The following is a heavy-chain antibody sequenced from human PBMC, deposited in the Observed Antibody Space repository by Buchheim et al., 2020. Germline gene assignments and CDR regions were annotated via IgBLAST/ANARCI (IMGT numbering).Heavy chain of an antibody. V-gene: IGHV4-34*01. CDR1: GGSFSGYY. CDR3: ASIHKRGYSYGY. Sequence: QVQLQQWGAGLLKPSETLSLTCAVYGGSFSGYYWSWIRQPPGKGLEWIGEINHRGRTNYNPSLKSGVTIYVDRSKNQFSLKLSSVTAADTAVYYCASIHKRGYSYGYWGQGTL. CDR2: INHRGRT. D-gene: IGHD5-18*01. J-gene: IGHJ4*02.